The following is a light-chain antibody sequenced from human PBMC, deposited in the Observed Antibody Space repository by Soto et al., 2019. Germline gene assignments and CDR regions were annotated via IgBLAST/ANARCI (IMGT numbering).Light chain of an antibody. V-gene: IGKV1-5*01. CDR3: QQFSSYSRT. CDR2: SVS. CDR1: QSVNSW. Sequence: DIQMTQSPSTLSAYVGDRVTITCRASQSVNSWLAWYQQKPGRAPKLLIYSVSNLDSGVPSRFSGSGSGTEFTITISSLQPDDFATYYCQQFSSYSRTFGQGTKV. J-gene: IGKJ1*01.